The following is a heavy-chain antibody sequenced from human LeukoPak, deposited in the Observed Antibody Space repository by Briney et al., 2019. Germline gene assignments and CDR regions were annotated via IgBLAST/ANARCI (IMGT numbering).Heavy chain of an antibody. CDR3: ATLKRGYGGYFDL. D-gene: IGHD2-15*01. V-gene: IGHV3-66*04. J-gene: IGHJ2*01. Sequence: PGGSLRLSCAGCGFIVSSNYMTWVRRAPGKGLECVSVHYTGGTTYYADSVRGRFTISRDNSMNTVYLQMSRLRDEDTAVYYCATLKRGYGGYFDLWGRGTLVTVSS. CDR2: HYTGGTT. CDR1: GFIVSSNY.